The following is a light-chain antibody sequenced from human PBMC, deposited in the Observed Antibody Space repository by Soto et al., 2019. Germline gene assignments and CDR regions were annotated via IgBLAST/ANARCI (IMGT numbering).Light chain of an antibody. CDR2: VAS. CDR3: QQNHAIPPT. Sequence: DIQMTQSPSSLSASVGDRVTVTCRASQSIDTYLNWYQQRPGQAPKLLIYVASTLQSGGPSRFCGSGSRTPFTLTTSSLPPEDITTDSCQQNHAIPPTFGHGTRVE. V-gene: IGKV1-39*01. J-gene: IGKJ1*01. CDR1: QSIDTY.